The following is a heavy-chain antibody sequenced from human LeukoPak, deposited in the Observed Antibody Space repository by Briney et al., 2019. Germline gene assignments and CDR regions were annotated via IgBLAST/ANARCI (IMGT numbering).Heavy chain of an antibody. CDR3: AREMLDIRIRGPRDWFHP. D-gene: IGHD2/OR15-2a*01. CDR1: GYILTELL. CDR2: FDPEDGET. V-gene: IGHV1-24*01. Sequence: ASVKVSCKVSGYILTELLMHWVRQAPGKGLEWMGGFDPEDGETIYAQKFQGRVTFTTDTSASTAYMQLSSLRSEDTAVYYCAREMLDIRIRGPRDWFHPWGPGTLVTVSS. J-gene: IGHJ5*02.